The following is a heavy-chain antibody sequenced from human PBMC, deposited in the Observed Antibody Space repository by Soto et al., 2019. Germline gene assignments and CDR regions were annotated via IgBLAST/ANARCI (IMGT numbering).Heavy chain of an antibody. D-gene: IGHD3-10*01. CDR3: ARGGITMDWNYYYYGMDV. CDR2: IIPTGST. Sequence: SETLSLTCAVSGASVSGQYWSWIRQHPGKGLEWVGEIIPTGSTTYNPSLKSRLSFSLDTSKHHFSLNLSSVSVADTAVYYCARGGITMDWNYYYYGMDVWGQGTTVTVSS. J-gene: IGHJ6*02. CDR1: GASVSGQY. V-gene: IGHV4-34*01.